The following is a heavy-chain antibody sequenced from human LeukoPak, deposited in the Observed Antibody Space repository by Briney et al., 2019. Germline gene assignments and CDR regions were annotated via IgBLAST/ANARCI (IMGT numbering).Heavy chain of an antibody. D-gene: IGHD1-26*01. CDR2: IYYSGST. J-gene: IGHJ6*03. CDR3: ARRVGPNYYYYYMDV. CDR1: GGSISSSSYY. Sequence: SETLSLTCTVSGGSISSSSYYWGWIRQPRGKGLEWIGSIYYSGSTYYNPSLKSRVTISVDTSKNQFSLKLSSVTAADTAVYYCARRVGPNYYYYYMDVWGKGTTVTVSS. V-gene: IGHV4-39*01.